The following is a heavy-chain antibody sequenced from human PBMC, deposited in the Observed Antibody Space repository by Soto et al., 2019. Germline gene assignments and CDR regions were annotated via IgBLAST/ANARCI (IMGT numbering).Heavy chain of an antibody. V-gene: IGHV1-18*01. CDR3: ARDRMFRIVVVPAREGGWFDP. Sequence: ASVKVSCKASGYTFTSYGISWVRQAPGQGLEWMGWISAYNGNTNYAQKLQGRVTMTTDTSTSTAYMELRSLRSDDTAVYYCARDRMFRIVVVPAREGGWFDPWGQGTLVTVSS. CDR1: GYTFTSYG. J-gene: IGHJ5*02. CDR2: ISAYNGNT. D-gene: IGHD2-2*01.